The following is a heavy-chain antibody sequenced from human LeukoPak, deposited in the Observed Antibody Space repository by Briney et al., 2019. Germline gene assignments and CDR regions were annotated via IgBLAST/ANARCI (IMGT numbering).Heavy chain of an antibody. Sequence: PGGSLRLSCAASGFTFSSYWMHWVRQAPGKGLVWVSRINSDGSSTSYADSVKGRFTISRDNAKNSLYLQMNSLRAEDTAVYYCARGGASMVRGVIAKRTKNWFDPWGQGTLVTVSS. CDR3: ARGGASMVRGVIAKRTKNWFDP. V-gene: IGHV3-74*01. J-gene: IGHJ5*02. CDR2: INSDGSST. D-gene: IGHD3-10*01. CDR1: GFTFSSYW.